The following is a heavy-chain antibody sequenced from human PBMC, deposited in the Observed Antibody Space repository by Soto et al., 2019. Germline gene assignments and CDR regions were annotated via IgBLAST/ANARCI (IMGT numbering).Heavy chain of an antibody. CDR1: GFTLNSYS. D-gene: IGHD2-15*01. J-gene: IGHJ6*02. V-gene: IGHV3-48*02. CDR2: ISSSRTTI. Sequence: GGSLRLSCAGSGFTLNSYSMNWVRQAPGKGLEWVSYISSSRTTIHYADVVKGRFTISRDDAKNSLYLQMNSLRDGDTAVYYCVRGRSDSLLDVWGQGTTVTVSS. CDR3: VRGRSDSLLDV.